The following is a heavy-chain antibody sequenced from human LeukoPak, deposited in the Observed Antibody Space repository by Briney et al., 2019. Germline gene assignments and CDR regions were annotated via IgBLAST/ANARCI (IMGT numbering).Heavy chain of an antibody. D-gene: IGHD7-27*01. CDR2: VIRDGSFT. V-gene: IGHV3-74*01. Sequence: GGSLRLSCAASGFTFRSYWMHWVRQAPGKGLEWVSRVIRDGSFTNYADSVKGRFTISRDNAKNTLYLQMSSLRAEDTAVYFCVRDGDDLNFDYWGQGSLVTVSS. CDR3: VRDGDDLNFDY. CDR1: GFTFRSYW. J-gene: IGHJ4*02.